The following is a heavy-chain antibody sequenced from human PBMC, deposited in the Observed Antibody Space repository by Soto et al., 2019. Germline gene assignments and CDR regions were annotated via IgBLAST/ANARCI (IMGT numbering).Heavy chain of an antibody. D-gene: IGHD3-3*01. CDR1: GYTLTELS. CDR3: ATTVVYYDFWSGFDY. CDR2: FDPEDGET. V-gene: IGHV1-24*01. Sequence: ASVKVSCKVSGYTLTELSMHWVRQAPGKGLEWMGGFDPEDGETIYAPKFQGRVTMTEDTSTDTAYMELSSLRSEDTAVYYCATTVVYYDFWSGFDYWGQGTLVTVSS. J-gene: IGHJ4*02.